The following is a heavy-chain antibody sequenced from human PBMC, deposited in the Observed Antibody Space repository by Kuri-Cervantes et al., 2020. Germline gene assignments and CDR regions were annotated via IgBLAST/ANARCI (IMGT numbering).Heavy chain of an antibody. Sequence: GESLKISCAASGFTFSSYSMNWVRQAPGKGLEWVSYISSSSSTIYYADSVKGRFTISRDNAKNSLYLQMNSLRAEDTALYYCAKDTYVGGPGFIDYWGQGTLVTVSS. CDR2: ISSSSSTI. J-gene: IGHJ4*02. V-gene: IGHV3-48*01. CDR3: AKDTYVGGPGFIDY. CDR1: GFTFSSYS. D-gene: IGHD3-16*01.